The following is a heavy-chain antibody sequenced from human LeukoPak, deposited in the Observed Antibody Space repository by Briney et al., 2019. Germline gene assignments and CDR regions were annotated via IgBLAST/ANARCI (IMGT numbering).Heavy chain of an antibody. CDR1: GGTFSSYA. V-gene: IGHV1-69*05. J-gene: IGHJ6*03. Sequence: EASVKVSCKASGGTFSSYAISWVRQAPGQGLEWMGGIIPIFGTANYAQKFQGRVTITTDESTSTAYMELSSLRSEDTAVYYCARGQYSNYVRVYYYYYMDVWGKGTTVTVSS. CDR3: ARGQYSNYVRVYYYYYMDV. D-gene: IGHD4-11*01. CDR2: IIPIFGTA.